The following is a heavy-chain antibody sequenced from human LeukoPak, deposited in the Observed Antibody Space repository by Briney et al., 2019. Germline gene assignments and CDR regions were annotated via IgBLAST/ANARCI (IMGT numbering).Heavy chain of an antibody. CDR2: IIPIFGTA. Sequence: SVKVSCKASGGTFSSYAISWVRQAPGQGLEWMGGIIPIFGTANYARKFQGRVTITADESTSTAYMELSSLRSEDTAVYYCARVKDTYGWFDPWGQGTLVTVSS. D-gene: IGHD4-17*01. J-gene: IGHJ5*02. CDR3: ARVKDTYGWFDP. V-gene: IGHV1-69*01. CDR1: GGTFSSYA.